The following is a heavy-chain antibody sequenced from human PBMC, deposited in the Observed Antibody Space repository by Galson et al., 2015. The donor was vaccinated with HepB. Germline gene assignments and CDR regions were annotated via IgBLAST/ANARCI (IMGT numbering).Heavy chain of an antibody. CDR3: ASLPGDYGDSEHYFQH. V-gene: IGHV3-11*06. D-gene: IGHD4-17*01. Sequence: SLRLSCAASGFTFSDYYMSWIRQAPGKGLEWVSYISSGSSYTNYADSVKGRFTISRDNAKNSLYLQMNSLRAEDTAVYYCASLPGDYGDSEHYFQHWGQGTLVTVSS. J-gene: IGHJ1*01. CDR2: ISSGSSYT. CDR1: GFTFSDYY.